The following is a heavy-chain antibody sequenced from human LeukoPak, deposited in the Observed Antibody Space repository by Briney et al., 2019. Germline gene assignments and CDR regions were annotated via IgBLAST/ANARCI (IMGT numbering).Heavy chain of an antibody. J-gene: IGHJ5*02. D-gene: IGHD3-16*02. CDR1: GFTFSNYA. CDR3: AKDDGYDYVWGSYRSHL. CDR2: ISGSGGST. Sequence: GGSLRLSCAASGFTFSNYAMSWVRQAPGKELEWVSAISGSGGSTYYADSVKGRFTISRDNSKNTLYLRMNSLRAEDTAVYYCAKDDGYDYVWGSYRSHLWGQGTLVTVPS. V-gene: IGHV3-23*01.